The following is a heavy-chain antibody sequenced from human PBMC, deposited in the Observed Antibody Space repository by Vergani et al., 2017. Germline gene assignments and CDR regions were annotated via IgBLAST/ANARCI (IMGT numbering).Heavy chain of an antibody. V-gene: IGHV1-69*13. J-gene: IGHJ6*02. D-gene: IGHD2-2*01. CDR2: IIPIFGTA. CDR3: ARDTNCSSTSCYFYYYYYGMDV. CDR1: GGTFSSYA. Sequence: QVQLVQSGAEVKKPGSSVKVSCKASGGTFSSYAISWVRQAPGQGLEWMGRIIPIFGTANYAQKFQGRVTITADESTSTAYMELSSLRSEDTAVYYCARDTNCSSTSCYFYYYYYGMDVWGQGTTVTVSS.